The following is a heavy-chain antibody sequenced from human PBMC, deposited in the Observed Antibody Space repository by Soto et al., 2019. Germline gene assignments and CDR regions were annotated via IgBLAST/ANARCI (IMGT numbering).Heavy chain of an antibody. V-gene: IGHV1-46*01. J-gene: IGHJ6*02. D-gene: IGHD6-19*01. Sequence: ASVKVSCKASGYTFTNYYMHWVRQAPGQGLEWMGIINPTGGSTYYNPSLKSRVTISVDTSKNHLSLKVTSMTAADTAMYYCARHGGTSGWYPRIYYYGMNVWGQGTTVTVSS. CDR2: INPTGGST. CDR3: ARHGGTSGWYPRIYYYGMNV. CDR1: GYTFTNYY.